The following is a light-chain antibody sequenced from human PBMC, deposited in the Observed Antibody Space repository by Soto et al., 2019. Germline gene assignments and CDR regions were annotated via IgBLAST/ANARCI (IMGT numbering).Light chain of an antibody. CDR3: QQYDDLPIT. Sequence: DIQMTQSPSSLSASVGDRGTIRFQASQDIDKFLNWYQQKPGKAPKLLIDDASNLETGVPSRFSGSGSGTHFTFTISSLQPEDIETYYCQQYDDLPITFGQGTRLEIK. CDR2: DAS. J-gene: IGKJ5*01. V-gene: IGKV1-33*01. CDR1: QDIDKF.